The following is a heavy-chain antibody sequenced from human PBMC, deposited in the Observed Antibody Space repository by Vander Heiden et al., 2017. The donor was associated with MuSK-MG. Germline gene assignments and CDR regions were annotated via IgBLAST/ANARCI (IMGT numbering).Heavy chain of an antibody. CDR3: ARITGYSSSWYGDYFDY. D-gene: IGHD6-13*01. J-gene: IGHJ4*02. CDR1: GFSLSNARMG. Sequence: QVTLKESGPVLVKPTEPLTLTCTVSGFSLSNARMGVSWIRQPPGKALEWLAHIFSNDEKSYSTSLKSRLTISKDTSKSQVVLTMTNMDPVDTATYYCARITGYSSSWYGDYFDYWGQGTLVTVSS. CDR2: IFSNDEK. V-gene: IGHV2-26*01.